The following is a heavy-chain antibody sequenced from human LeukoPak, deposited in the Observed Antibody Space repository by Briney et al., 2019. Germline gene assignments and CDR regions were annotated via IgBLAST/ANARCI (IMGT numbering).Heavy chain of an antibody. CDR2: VNSGSLFI. Sequence: GGSLRLSCAASGFTFSSYTMNWVRQSPGKGLEWVASVNSGSLFIYYADSVKGRFTISRDDAKDSVFLQMNGLRGEDTAVYYCARAKVNYDFWSGVDAFDIWGQGTMVTVSS. V-gene: IGHV3-21*01. CDR1: GFTFSSYT. CDR3: ARAKVNYDFWSGVDAFDI. J-gene: IGHJ3*02. D-gene: IGHD3-3*01.